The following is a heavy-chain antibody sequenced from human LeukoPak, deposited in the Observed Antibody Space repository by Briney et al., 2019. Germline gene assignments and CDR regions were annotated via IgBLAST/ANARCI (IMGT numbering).Heavy chain of an antibody. CDR3: ARHEGSSWYWFDP. Sequence: SETLSLTCTVSGDSISSFYWSWIRQPPGKGLEWIGYIYYSGSTNYNPSLKSRVTISVDTSKNHFSLKLTSVTAADTAMYYCARHEGSSWYWFDPWGQGTLVTVSS. CDR1: GDSISSFY. J-gene: IGHJ5*02. D-gene: IGHD6-13*01. CDR2: IYYSGST. V-gene: IGHV4-59*08.